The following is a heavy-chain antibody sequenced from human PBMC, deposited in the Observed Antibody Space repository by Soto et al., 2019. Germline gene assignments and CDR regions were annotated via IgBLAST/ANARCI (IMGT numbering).Heavy chain of an antibody. CDR3: ARGDCSSTSCYECRY. J-gene: IGHJ4*02. D-gene: IGHD2-2*01. CDR1: GFTFSSYG. CDR2: IWYDGSNK. Sequence: QVQLVESGGGVVQPGRSLRLSCAASGFTFSSYGMHWVRQAPGKGLEWVAVIWYDGSNKYYADSVKGRFTISRDNSKNTLYLQMNSLRAEDTAVYYCARGDCSSTSCYECRYWGQGTLVTVSS. V-gene: IGHV3-33*01.